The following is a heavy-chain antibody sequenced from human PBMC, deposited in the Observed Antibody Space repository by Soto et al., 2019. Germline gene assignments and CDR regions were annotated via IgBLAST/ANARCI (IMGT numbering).Heavy chain of an antibody. D-gene: IGHD6-13*01. J-gene: IGHJ6*02. Sequence: GESLKISCKGSGYSFTSYWIGWVRQMPGKGLEWMGIMYPGDSDTRYSPSFQGHVTISADKSISTAYLQWSSLKASDTAMYYCARTSAAGKYYYGMDVWGQGTTVTVSS. V-gene: IGHV5-51*01. CDR3: ARTSAAGKYYYGMDV. CDR1: GYSFTSYW. CDR2: MYPGDSDT.